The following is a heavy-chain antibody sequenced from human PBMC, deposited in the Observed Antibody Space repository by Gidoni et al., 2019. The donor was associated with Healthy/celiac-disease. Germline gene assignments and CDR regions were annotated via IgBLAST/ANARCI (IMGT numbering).Heavy chain of an antibody. J-gene: IGHJ5*02. V-gene: IGHV1-18*01. D-gene: IGHD2-2*01. CDR1: GYPFTSYG. CDR3: TGVLVVVPAAIFGFVWFDP. CDR2: ISAYNGNT. Sequence: QVQLVQSGAEVKKPGASVTVSCKASGYPFTSYGIRWVRQAPGQGLDWMGWISAYNGNTNDAQKLQGRVTMTTDTSTSTAYMELRSLRSDDTAVYYCTGVLVVVPAAIFGFVWFDPWGQGTLVTVSS.